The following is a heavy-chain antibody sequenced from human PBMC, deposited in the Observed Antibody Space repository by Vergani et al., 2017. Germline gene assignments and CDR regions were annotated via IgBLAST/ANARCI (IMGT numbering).Heavy chain of an antibody. J-gene: IGHJ4*02. CDR1: GGSISSGSYY. Sequence: QVQLQESGPGLVKPSQTLSLTCTVSGGSISSGSYYWSWIRQPAGKGLEWIGRIYTSGSTNYNPSLKSRVTISVDKSKNQFSLKLRSVTAADTAVYYCARGGPEGSLDYWGQGTLVTVSS. CDR2: IYTSGST. V-gene: IGHV4-61*02. CDR3: ARGGPEGSLDY.